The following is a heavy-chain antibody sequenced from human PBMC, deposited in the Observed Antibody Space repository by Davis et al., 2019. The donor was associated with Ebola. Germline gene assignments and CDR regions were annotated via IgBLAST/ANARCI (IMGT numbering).Heavy chain of an antibody. Sequence: GESLKISCAASGITFSRYSMNWVRQAPGKGLEWVAFISSGSFTIHCADSVKGRFTISRDNAKNSLFLQMNSLRDEDTAVYYCARWSILGQWGQGTLVTVSS. CDR3: ARWSILGQ. CDR1: GITFSRYS. V-gene: IGHV3-48*02. J-gene: IGHJ4*02. CDR2: ISSGSFTI. D-gene: IGHD3-3*01.